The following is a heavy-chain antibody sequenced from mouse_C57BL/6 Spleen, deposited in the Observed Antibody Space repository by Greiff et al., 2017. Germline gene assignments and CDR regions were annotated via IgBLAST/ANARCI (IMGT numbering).Heavy chain of an antibody. CDR3: ARRTTTVVGDAMDY. Sequence: EVQLQQSGPELVKPGASVKIPCKASGYTFTDYNMDWVKQSHGKSLEWIGDINPNNGGTIYNQKFKGKATLTVDKSSSTAYMELRSLTSEDTAVYYCARRTTTVVGDAMDYWGQGTSVTVSS. J-gene: IGHJ4*01. CDR1: GYTFTDYN. D-gene: IGHD1-1*01. V-gene: IGHV1-18*01. CDR2: INPNNGGT.